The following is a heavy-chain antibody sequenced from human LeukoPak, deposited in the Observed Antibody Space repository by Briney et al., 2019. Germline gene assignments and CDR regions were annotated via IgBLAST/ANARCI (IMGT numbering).Heavy chain of an antibody. CDR3: ARRAGGYNRPLGY. CDR1: GYRFTNYR. D-gene: IGHD5-24*01. CDR2: IYPGDSDT. Sequence: GESLKISCKGSGYRFTNYRIAWVRQMPGKGLEWMGIIYPGDSDTRYSPSFQGQVTISADKSLSTAYLQWSSLKATDTAMYYCARRAGGYNRPLGYWGQGTLVTVSS. J-gene: IGHJ4*02. V-gene: IGHV5-51*01.